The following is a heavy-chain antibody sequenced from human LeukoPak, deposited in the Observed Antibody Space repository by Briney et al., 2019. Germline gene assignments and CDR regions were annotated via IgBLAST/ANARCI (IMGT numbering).Heavy chain of an antibody. J-gene: IGHJ4*02. Sequence: PGGSLRLSCAASGFTFSSYSMNWVRQAPGKGLEWVSSISSSSSYIYYADSVKGRFTISRDNAKNSLYLQMNSLRAEDTAVYYCARDRYSSGWTRRKLDYWGQGTLVTVSS. D-gene: IGHD6-19*01. CDR1: GFTFSSYS. CDR3: ARDRYSSGWTRRKLDY. V-gene: IGHV3-21*01. CDR2: ISSSSSYI.